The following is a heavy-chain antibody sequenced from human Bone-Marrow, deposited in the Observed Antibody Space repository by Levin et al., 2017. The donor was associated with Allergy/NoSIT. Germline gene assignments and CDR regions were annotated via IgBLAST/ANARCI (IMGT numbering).Heavy chain of an antibody. J-gene: IGHJ6*02. CDR2: IYYSGST. CDR3: ASGGADVWIPDGMDV. CDR1: GGSIRSGGYY. Sequence: SQTLSLPCTVSGGSIRSGGYYWSWIRQHPGKGLEWIGYIYYSGSTYYNPSLKSRVTISVDTSKNQFSLKLSSVTAADTAVYYCASGGADVWIPDGMDVWGQGTTVTVSS. D-gene: IGHD3-3*01. V-gene: IGHV4-31*03.